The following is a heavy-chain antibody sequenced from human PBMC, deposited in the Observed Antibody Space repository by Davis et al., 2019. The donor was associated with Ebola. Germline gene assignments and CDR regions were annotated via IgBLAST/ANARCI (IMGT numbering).Heavy chain of an antibody. CDR2: ISSSSSTI. CDR1: GFTFSSYS. Sequence: GESLKISCAASGFTFSSYSMNWVRQAPGKGLEWVSYISSSSSTIYYADSVKGRFTISRDNAKNSLYLQMNSLRAEDTAVYYCAARGVTPLWGQGTLVTVSS. J-gene: IGHJ4*02. V-gene: IGHV3-48*04. D-gene: IGHD2-21*02. CDR3: AARGVTPL.